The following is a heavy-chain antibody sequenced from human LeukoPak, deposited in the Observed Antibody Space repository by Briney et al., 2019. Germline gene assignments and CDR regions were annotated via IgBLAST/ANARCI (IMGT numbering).Heavy chain of an antibody. CDR2: ISYDGSNK. V-gene: IGHV3-30*04. D-gene: IGHD2-2*01. J-gene: IGHJ3*02. Sequence: GGSLRLSCAASGFTFSSYAMHWVRQAPDKGLEWVAVISYDGSNKYYADSVKGRFTISRDNSKNTLYLQMNSLRAEDTAGYYCARDPVVPAAMMVVGAFDIWGQGTMVTVSS. CDR1: GFTFSSYA. CDR3: ARDPVVPAAMMVVGAFDI.